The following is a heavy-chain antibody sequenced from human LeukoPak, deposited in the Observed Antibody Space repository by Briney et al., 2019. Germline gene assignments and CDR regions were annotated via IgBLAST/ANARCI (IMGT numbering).Heavy chain of an antibody. CDR3: AKASAVVYYYYYYIDV. Sequence: GGSLRHSCAASGFTLSSYGMQGARQAPGEALVWGAVISYDGGNKYYEASVKGRFTISRDNSKNTLYLQMNSLRAEDTAVYYCAKASAVVYYYYYYIDVWRKETTVTISS. D-gene: IGHD2-15*01. CDR2: ISYDGGNK. V-gene: IGHV3-30*18. J-gene: IGHJ6*03. CDR1: GFTLSSYG.